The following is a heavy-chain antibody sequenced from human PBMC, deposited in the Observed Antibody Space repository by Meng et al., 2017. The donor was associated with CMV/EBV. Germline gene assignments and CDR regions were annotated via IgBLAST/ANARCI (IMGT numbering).Heavy chain of an antibody. V-gene: IGHV4-34*01. CDR2: INHSGST. CDR3: ARGRSFGG. J-gene: IGHJ3*01. CDR1: GGSFSGYY. Sequence: GSLRLSCAVYGGSFSGYYWSWIRQPPGKGLEWIGEINHSGSTNYNPSLKSRVTISVDTSKNQFSLKLSSVTAADTAVYYCARGRSFGGWGQGTKVTVSS. D-gene: IGHD3-10*01.